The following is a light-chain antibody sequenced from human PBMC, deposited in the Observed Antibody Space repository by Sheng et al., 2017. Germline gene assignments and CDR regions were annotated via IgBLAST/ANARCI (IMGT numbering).Light chain of an antibody. Sequence: IVLTQSPATLSLSPGERVTLSCKASQSISTLLAWYQQKPGQAPRLLIYDASNRATGIPARFSGSGSGTDFALTISRLEPEDFAVYYCQQYHSSPFTFGPGTKVDIK. CDR1: QSISTL. V-gene: IGKV3-11*01. J-gene: IGKJ3*01. CDR2: DAS. CDR3: QQYHSSPFT.